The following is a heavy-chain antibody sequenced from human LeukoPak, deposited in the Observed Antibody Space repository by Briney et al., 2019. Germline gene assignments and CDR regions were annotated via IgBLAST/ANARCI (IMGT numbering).Heavy chain of an antibody. J-gene: IGHJ4*02. CDR1: GFTFSSYW. D-gene: IGHD1-26*01. CDR3: ARVEGMGAYSHFDY. Sequence: GGSLRLSCAASGFTFSSYWMSWVRQAPGKGLEWVANIKQDGSEKYYVDSVKGRFTISRDNAKNSLYLQMNSLRAEDTAVYYCARVEGMGAYSHFDYWGQGTLVTVSS. CDR2: IKQDGSEK. V-gene: IGHV3-7*01.